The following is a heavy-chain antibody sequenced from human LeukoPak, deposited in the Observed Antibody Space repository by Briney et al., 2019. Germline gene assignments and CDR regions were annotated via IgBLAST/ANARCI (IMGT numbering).Heavy chain of an antibody. J-gene: IGHJ5*02. V-gene: IGHV1-3*01. CDR1: GYTFTSYA. D-gene: IGHD3-10*01. Sequence: ATVKVSCKASGYTFTSYAMHWVRQAPGQRLGWMGWINAGNGNTKYSQKFQGRVTITRDTSASTAYMELSSLRSEDTAVYYCARAPPMVRGVIKGDNWFDPWGQGTLVTVSS. CDR3: ARAPPMVRGVIKGDNWFDP. CDR2: INAGNGNT.